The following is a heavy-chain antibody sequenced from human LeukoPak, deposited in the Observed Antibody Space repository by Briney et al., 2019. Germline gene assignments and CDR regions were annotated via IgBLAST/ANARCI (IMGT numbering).Heavy chain of an antibody. CDR1: GGSISSGGYY. D-gene: IGHD3-10*01. CDR3: ARDLWFGEYNWFDP. Sequence: SETLSLTCTVSGGSISSGGYYWSWIRQHPGKGLEWIGYIYYSGSTYYNPSFKSRVTISVDTSKNQFSLKLSSVTAADTAVYYCARDLWFGEYNWFDPWGQGTLVTVSS. J-gene: IGHJ5*02. V-gene: IGHV4-31*03. CDR2: IYYSGST.